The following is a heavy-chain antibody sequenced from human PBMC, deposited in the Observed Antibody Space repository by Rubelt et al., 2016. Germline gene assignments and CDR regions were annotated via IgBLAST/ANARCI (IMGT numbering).Heavy chain of an antibody. J-gene: IGHJ4*02. D-gene: IGHD3-22*01. CDR2: INPNSGGT. CDR3: ARFAIGGHSSGYLFDY. CDR1: GYTFTGYY. V-gene: IGHV1-2*02. Sequence: QVQLVQSGAEVKKPGASVKVSCQASGYTFTGYYMHWVRQAPGQGLEWMGWINPNSGGTNYAQKFQVKVTMTRDTSISTAYMELSRLISDDTAVYYCARFAIGGHSSGYLFDYWGQGTLVTVSS.